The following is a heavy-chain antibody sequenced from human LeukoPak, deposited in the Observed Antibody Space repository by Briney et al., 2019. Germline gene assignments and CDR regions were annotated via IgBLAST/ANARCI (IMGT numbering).Heavy chain of an antibody. D-gene: IGHD3-3*01. CDR1: GGSISSYY. V-gene: IGHV4-59*01. CDR3: ARGKYSESPPGQRFLERTTYYYYYMDV. Sequence: PSETLSLTCTVSGGSISSYYWSWIRQPPGKGLEWIGYIYYSGSTNYNPSLKSRVTISVDTSKNQFSLKLSSVTAADTAVYYCARGKYSESPPGQRFLERTTYYYYYMDVWGKGTTVTVSS. CDR2: IYYSGST. J-gene: IGHJ6*03.